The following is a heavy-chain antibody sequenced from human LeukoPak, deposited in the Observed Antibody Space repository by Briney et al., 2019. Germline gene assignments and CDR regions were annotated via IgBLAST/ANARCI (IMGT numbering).Heavy chain of an antibody. V-gene: IGHV4-59*01. Sequence: SETLSLTCTVSGGSFSSYYWTWLRQPPGKGLEWIGYIYYSGSTDYNPSLKSRVTIPVDTSKNQFSLKLSSVTAADTAVYYCARGRLAAAPYFDYWGQGTLVTVSS. CDR2: IYYSGST. CDR3: ARGRLAAAPYFDY. CDR1: GGSFSSYY. J-gene: IGHJ4*02. D-gene: IGHD6-13*01.